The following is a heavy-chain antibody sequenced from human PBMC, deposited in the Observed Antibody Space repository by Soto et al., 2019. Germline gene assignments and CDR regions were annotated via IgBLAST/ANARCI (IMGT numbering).Heavy chain of an antibody. V-gene: IGHV3-48*02. J-gene: IGHJ6*02. CDR2: ISSSSSIK. Sequence: GGSLRLSCAASGFTFSSYSMNWVRQAPGKGLEWVSDISSSSSIKYYADSVKGRFTISRDNAKNSLYLQMNSLRDEDTAVYFCARQKQSSFYYGMDVWGQGTSVTVSS. CDR3: ARQKQSSFYYGMDV. D-gene: IGHD4-4*01. CDR1: GFTFSSYS.